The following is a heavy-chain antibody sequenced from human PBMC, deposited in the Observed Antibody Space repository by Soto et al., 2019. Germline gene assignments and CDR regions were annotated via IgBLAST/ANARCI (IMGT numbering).Heavy chain of an antibody. CDR2: IYYSGST. J-gene: IGHJ5*02. CDR1: GGSISSSSYY. Sequence: SETLSLTCTVSGGSISSSSYYWGWIRQPQGKGLEWIGSIYYSGSTYYNPSLKSRVTISVDTSKNQFSLKLSSVTAADTDVYYCARVYSAYDFHTCDPWGQGTLVTVSS. D-gene: IGHD5-12*01. V-gene: IGHV4-39*01. CDR3: ARVYSAYDFHTCDP.